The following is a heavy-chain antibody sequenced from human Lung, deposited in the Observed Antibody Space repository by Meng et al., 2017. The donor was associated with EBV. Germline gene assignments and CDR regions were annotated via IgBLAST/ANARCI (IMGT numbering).Heavy chain of an antibody. Sequence: EVQLVESGGXLVKPGXSLRLSXGXSGFTFSSHSMNWVRQAPGKGLEWVSSITSTSNYRFYGDSVKGRFTISRDNGKNSLYLQMNSLRADDTAVYFCARGGDLLTGYYKVIDHWDHGPLVTVSS. V-gene: IGHV3-21*06. J-gene: IGHJ5*02. D-gene: IGHD3-9*01. CDR2: ITSTSNYR. CDR3: ARGGDLLTGYYKVIDH. CDR1: GFTFSSHS.